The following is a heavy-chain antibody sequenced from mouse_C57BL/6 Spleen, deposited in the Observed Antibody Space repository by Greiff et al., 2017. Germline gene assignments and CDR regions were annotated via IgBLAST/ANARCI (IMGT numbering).Heavy chain of an antibody. CDR1: GYTFTSYW. CDR2: IDPSDSYT. V-gene: IGHV1-69*01. CDR3: ARSVYDYDGPWLAY. J-gene: IGHJ3*01. D-gene: IGHD2-4*01. Sequence: VQLQQPGAELVMPGASVKLSCKASGYTFTSYWMHWVKQRPGQGLEWIGEIDPSDSYTNYNQKFKGKATFTVDKSSRTAYMQLSSLTSEDSAVYCCARSVYDYDGPWLAYWGQGTLVTVSA.